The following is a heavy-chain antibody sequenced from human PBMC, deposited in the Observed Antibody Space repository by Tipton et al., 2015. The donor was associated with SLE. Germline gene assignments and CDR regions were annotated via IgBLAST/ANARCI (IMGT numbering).Heavy chain of an antibody. CDR3: AREVKYTYYYDSSGYYYYYFDY. V-gene: IGHV4-38-2*02. CDR1: GGSISSYY. D-gene: IGHD3-22*01. J-gene: IGHJ4*02. Sequence: TLSLTCTVSGGSISSYYWSWIRQHPGKGLEWIGSIYHSGSDYYNPSLKSRITISVDTSKNQFSLKLSSVTAADTAVYYCAREVKYTYYYDSSGYYYYYFDYWGQGTLVTVSS. CDR2: IYHSGSD.